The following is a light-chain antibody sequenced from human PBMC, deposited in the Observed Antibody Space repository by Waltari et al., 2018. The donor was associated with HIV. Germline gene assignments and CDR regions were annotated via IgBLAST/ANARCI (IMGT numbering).Light chain of an antibody. V-gene: IGLV2-23*02. Sequence: QSDLTQPASVSGSPGQSITISCTGTSTDIVTYNFVSWYQQHPGKSPKLMIHEVSKGPSGVSNRYSGSKSGNTASLTISGLQAEDEADYSCCSYAGSTTVFGGGTKLTVL. CDR3: CSYAGSTTV. CDR1: STDIVTYNF. CDR2: EVS. J-gene: IGLJ2*01.